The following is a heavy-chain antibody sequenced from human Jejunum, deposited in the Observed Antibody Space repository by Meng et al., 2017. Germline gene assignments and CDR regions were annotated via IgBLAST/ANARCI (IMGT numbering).Heavy chain of an antibody. D-gene: IGHD1-26*01. Sequence: VQLQESGPGLVRPSETLSLICTVSGGSVSRAGYQWGWIRQPPGKGLEWIGYASTNYNPSLKSRVTISLDTSRNQFSLSLSSVTAADTAVYYCARDHMGSLDYWGQGILVTVFS. CDR1: GGSVSRAGYQ. J-gene: IGHJ4*02. V-gene: IGHV4-61*08. CDR2: AST. CDR3: ARDHMGSLDY.